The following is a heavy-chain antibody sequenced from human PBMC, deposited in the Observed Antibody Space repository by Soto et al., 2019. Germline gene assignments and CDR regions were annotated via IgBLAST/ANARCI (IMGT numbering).Heavy chain of an antibody. Sequence: GGSLRLSCAASGFTFSSYAMSWVRQAPGKGLEWVSAISGSGGSTYYADSVKGRFTISRDNSKNTLYLQMNSLRAEDTAVYYCANPPPWNYVWFGLRYWGQGTLVTVSS. V-gene: IGHV3-23*01. CDR3: ANPPPWNYVWFGLRY. CDR1: GFTFSSYA. J-gene: IGHJ4*02. D-gene: IGHD1-7*01. CDR2: ISGSGGST.